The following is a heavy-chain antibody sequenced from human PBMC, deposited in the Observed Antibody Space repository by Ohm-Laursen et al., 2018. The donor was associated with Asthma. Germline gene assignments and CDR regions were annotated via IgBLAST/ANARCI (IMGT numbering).Heavy chain of an antibody. D-gene: IGHD3-3*01. J-gene: IGHJ5*02. CDR2: ISSSSSYI. Sequence: SLRLSCAASGFTFSSYNMDWVRQAPGKGLEWVSSISSSSSYIYCADSVKGRFTISRDNARNSLYLQMNSLRAEDTAVYYCARAGVTFWRNVNWFDPWGQGTLVTVSS. CDR3: ARAGVTFWRNVNWFDP. V-gene: IGHV3-21*01. CDR1: GFTFSSYN.